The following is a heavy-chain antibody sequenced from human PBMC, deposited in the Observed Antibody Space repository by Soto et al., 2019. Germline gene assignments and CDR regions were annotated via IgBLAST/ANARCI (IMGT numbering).Heavy chain of an antibody. J-gene: IGHJ4*02. V-gene: IGHV1-69*01. CDR3: ARAKFHFESDGSSFTTHFEH. CDR1: GDTFSSYG. Sequence: QVHLVQSGAEVKKPGSSVKVSCSASGDTFSSYGINWVRQAPGQGLEWLGGIIPVFAITKFAQKFQDRITFTSDASSSTTDMDLSSVSAEDSAAYYCARAKFHFESDGSSFTTHFEHWGQGTPVTVSS. D-gene: IGHD1-1*01. CDR2: IIPVFAIT.